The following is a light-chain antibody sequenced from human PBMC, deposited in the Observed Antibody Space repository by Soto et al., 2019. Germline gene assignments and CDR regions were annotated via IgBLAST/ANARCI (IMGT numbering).Light chain of an antibody. CDR3: CSYAGISTFYV. V-gene: IGLV2-23*01. J-gene: IGLJ1*01. Sequence: QSVLTQPASLSGSPGQSITISCTGISSDVGNYNLVSWYQHHPGKAPKVMIYEGTKRPSGVSNRFSGSKSGNTASLTISGLQPEDEADYYCCSYAGISTFYVFGTGTKVTVL. CDR2: EGT. CDR1: SSDVGNYNL.